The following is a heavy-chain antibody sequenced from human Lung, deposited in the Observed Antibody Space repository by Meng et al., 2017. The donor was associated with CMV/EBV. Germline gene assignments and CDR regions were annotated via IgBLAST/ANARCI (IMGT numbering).Heavy chain of an antibody. Sequence: SCAASGFTFSSYGMHWVRQAPGKGLEWVAFIRYDGSNKYYADSVKGRFTISRDNSKNTLYLQMNSLRAEDTAVYYCAKDLGRDAYYDFWSGPPPPGFDYWGQGTXVTCSS. CDR1: GFTFSSYG. CDR2: IRYDGSNK. V-gene: IGHV3-30*02. CDR3: AKDLGRDAYYDFWSGPPPPGFDY. J-gene: IGHJ4*02. D-gene: IGHD3-3*01.